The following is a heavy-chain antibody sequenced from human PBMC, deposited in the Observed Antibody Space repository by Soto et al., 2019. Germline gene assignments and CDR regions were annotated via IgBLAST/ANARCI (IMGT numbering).Heavy chain of an antibody. CDR1: GGSFSGYY. J-gene: IGHJ5*02. Sequence: PSETLSLTCAVYGGSFSGYYWSWIRQPPGKGLEWIGEINHSGSTNYNPSLKSRVTISVDTSKNQFSLKLSSVTAADTAVYYCAREGYSYYNLFDPCGQGTLVTVS. V-gene: IGHV4-34*01. D-gene: IGHD5-18*01. CDR3: AREGYSYYNLFDP. CDR2: INHSGST.